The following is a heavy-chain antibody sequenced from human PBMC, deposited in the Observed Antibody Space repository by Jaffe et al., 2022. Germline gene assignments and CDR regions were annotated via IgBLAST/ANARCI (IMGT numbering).Heavy chain of an antibody. CDR1: GFSLSTSGMC. D-gene: IGHD3-22*01. CDR2: IDWDDDK. Sequence: QVTLRESGPALVKPTQTLTLTCTFSGFSLSTSGMCVSWVRQPPGKALEWLALIDWDDDKYYSTSLKTRLTISKDTSKNQVVLTMTNMDPVDTATYYCARAFKYYYDSSGPWFDPWGQGTLVTVSS. CDR3: ARAFKYYYDSSGPWFDP. J-gene: IGHJ5*02. V-gene: IGHV2-70*20.